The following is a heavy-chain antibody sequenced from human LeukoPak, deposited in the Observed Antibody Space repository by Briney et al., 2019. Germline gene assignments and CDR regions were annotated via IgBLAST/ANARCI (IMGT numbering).Heavy chain of an antibody. V-gene: IGHV4-4*07. CDR3: ARYDFWSGYHRLGYFDY. Sequence: SETLSLTCTVSGGSISSYYWSWIRQPAGKGLEWIGRIYTSGSTNYNPSLKSRVTMSVDTSKNQFSLKLSSVTAADTAVYYCARYDFWSGYHRLGYFDYWGQGTLVTVSS. J-gene: IGHJ4*02. D-gene: IGHD3-3*01. CDR1: GGSISSYY. CDR2: IYTSGST.